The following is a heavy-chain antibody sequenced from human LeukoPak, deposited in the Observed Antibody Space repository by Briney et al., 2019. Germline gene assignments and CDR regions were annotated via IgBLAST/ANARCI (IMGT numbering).Heavy chain of an antibody. Sequence: SETLSLTCTVSGGSISSYYWSWIRQPPGKGLEWIGYIYYSGSTNYNPSLKSRVTISVDTSKNQFSLKLSSVTAADTAVYYCARDHDDYGDYYAFDIWGQGTMVTVSS. D-gene: IGHD4-17*01. V-gene: IGHV4-59*01. CDR1: GGSISSYY. J-gene: IGHJ3*02. CDR3: ARDHDDYGDYYAFDI. CDR2: IYYSGST.